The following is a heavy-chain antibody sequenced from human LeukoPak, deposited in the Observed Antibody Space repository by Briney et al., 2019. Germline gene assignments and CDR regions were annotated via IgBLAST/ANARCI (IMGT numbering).Heavy chain of an antibody. J-gene: IGHJ4*02. CDR2: INPNSGDT. CDR3: ARGPNFGDSTGYFYY. CDR1: GYTFIDYY. V-gene: IGHV1-2*02. D-gene: IGHD3-22*01. Sequence: ASVRVSCKASGYTFIDYYIHWVRQAPGQGLEWMGCINPNSGDTNYAQKFQGRVTMTRDTSIRTAYMELSRLGSDDTAVYYCARGPNFGDSTGYFYYWGQGTLVTVSS.